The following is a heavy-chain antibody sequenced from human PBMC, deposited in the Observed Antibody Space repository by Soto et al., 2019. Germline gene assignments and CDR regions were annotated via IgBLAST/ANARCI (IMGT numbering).Heavy chain of an antibody. J-gene: IGHJ4*02. CDR2: IWYDGSNK. CDR3: ARGTLLWFGESSRAGFDY. V-gene: IGHV3-33*01. D-gene: IGHD3-10*01. Sequence: PGGSLRLSCAASGFTFSSYGMHWVRQAPGKGLEWVAVIWYDGSNKYYADSVKGRFTISRDNSKNTLYLQMNSLRAEDTAVYYCARGTLLWFGESSRAGFDYWGQGTPVTVSS. CDR1: GFTFSSYG.